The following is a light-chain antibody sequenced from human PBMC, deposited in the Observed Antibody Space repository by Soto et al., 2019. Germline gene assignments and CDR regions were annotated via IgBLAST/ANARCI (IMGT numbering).Light chain of an antibody. CDR2: GVS. CDR1: QSIISRY. Sequence: EIVLTQSPGTLSLSPGERATLSCRASQSIISRYLAWYQHKPGQAPSLLIYGVSNRATGIPERFSGSGSGTDFTLTISSLEPEDFAVYYCQQRSNWPPDTFGQGTRLEIK. CDR3: QQRSNWPPDT. J-gene: IGKJ5*01. V-gene: IGKV3D-20*02.